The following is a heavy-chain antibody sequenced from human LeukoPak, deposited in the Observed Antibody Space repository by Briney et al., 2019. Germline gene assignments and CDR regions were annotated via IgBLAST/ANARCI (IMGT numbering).Heavy chain of an antibody. D-gene: IGHD3-3*01. CDR1: GFTFSSYA. Sequence: GGSLRLSCAASGFTFSSYAMNWVRQAPGKGLEWVSAITGSGGSTYFADSVKGRFTISRDNSKNTLYLQMNSLRAEDTAIYYCVKVEAYYDFWSGYYPLDYWGQGTLVTVSS. CDR2: ITGSGGST. V-gene: IGHV3-23*01. J-gene: IGHJ4*02. CDR3: VKVEAYYDFWSGYYPLDY.